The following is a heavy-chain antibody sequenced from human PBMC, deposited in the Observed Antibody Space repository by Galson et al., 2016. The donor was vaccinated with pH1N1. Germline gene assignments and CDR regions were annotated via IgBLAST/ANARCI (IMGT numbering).Heavy chain of an antibody. Sequence: SLRLSCAASGFSFSSYWMHWVRQVPGKGLVWVSRINSDGSSTSYADSVKGRFTISRDNAKHSVSLQLDSLRAEDTAVYYCAGHLFSASESPFEYWGQGALVTVSS. D-gene: IGHD3-16*01. J-gene: IGHJ4*02. CDR1: GFSFSSYW. CDR2: INSDGSST. CDR3: AGHLFSASESPFEY. V-gene: IGHV3-74*01.